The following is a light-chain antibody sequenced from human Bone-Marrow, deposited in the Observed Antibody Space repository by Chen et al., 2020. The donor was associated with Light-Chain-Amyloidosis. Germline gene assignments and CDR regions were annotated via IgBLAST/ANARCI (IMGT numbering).Light chain of an antibody. CDR2: GSS. CDR3: QQYGTSPIT. Sequence: EIVLTQSPGTLSLSPGEGANRSCRASQTISSNYLTWYQQKFGQAPRLLIYGSSSRATGIPDRFTGSGSGTDFTLTINRLEPEDFAMYYCQQYGTSPITFGGGTKVEIK. J-gene: IGKJ4*01. CDR1: QTISSNY. V-gene: IGKV3-20*01.